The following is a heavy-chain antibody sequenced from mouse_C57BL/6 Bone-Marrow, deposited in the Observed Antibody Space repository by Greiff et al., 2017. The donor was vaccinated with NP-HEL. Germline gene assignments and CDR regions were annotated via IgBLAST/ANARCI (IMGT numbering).Heavy chain of an antibody. CDR1: GFSLTSYG. CDR2: IWSGGST. CDR3: AIYGSSPWYFDV. D-gene: IGHD1-1*01. V-gene: IGHV2-2*01. Sequence: QVQLQQSGPGLVQPSQSLSISCTASGFSLTSYGVHWVRQSPGKGLEWLGVIWSGGSTAYNAAFISSLSISKDNSQSQVFFKMNSLQADDTAIYYCAIYGSSPWYFDVWGTGTTVTVSS. J-gene: IGHJ1*03.